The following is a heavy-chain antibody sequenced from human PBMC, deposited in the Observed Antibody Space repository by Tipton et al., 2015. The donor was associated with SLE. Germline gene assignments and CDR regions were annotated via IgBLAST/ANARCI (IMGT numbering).Heavy chain of an antibody. J-gene: IGHJ5*02. V-gene: IGHV4-31*03. D-gene: IGHD3-16*01. Sequence: TLSLTCTVSGGSISRIGYYWCWIRQPSGKGLEWIGNTYDGGGTYYNPSLESRVTISLDSSKNQFSLKLNSVTAADTAVYYCARVRAYEGFDPWGQGTLVTVSS. CDR2: TYDGGGT. CDR3: ARVRAYEGFDP. CDR1: GGSISRIGYY.